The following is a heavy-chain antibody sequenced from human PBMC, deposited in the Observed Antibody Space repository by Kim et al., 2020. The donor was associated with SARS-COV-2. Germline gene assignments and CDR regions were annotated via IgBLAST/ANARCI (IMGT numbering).Heavy chain of an antibody. V-gene: IGHV3-43*01. CDR2: ISWDGGST. Sequence: GGSLRLSCAASGFTFDDYTMHWVRQAPGKGLEWVSLISWDGGSTYYADSVKGRFTISRDNSKNSLYLQMNSLRTEDTALYYCAKPSGYSSGWPYYFDYWGQGTLVTVSS. CDR3: AKPSGYSSGWPYYFDY. CDR1: GFTFDDYT. D-gene: IGHD6-19*01. J-gene: IGHJ4*02.